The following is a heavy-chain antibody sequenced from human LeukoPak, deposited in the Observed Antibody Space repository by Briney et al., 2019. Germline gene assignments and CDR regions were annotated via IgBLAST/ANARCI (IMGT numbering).Heavy chain of an antibody. D-gene: IGHD2-2*01. Sequence: GASVKVSCKASGYTFTSYYMHWVRQAPGQGLEWMGIINPSGGSTSYAQKFQGRVTMTRDTSTSIVYMELSSLRSEDTAVYYCARDIIVVVPAAILAYGMDVWGQGTTVTVSS. CDR3: ARDIIVVVPAAILAYGMDV. CDR1: GYTFTSYY. CDR2: INPSGGST. V-gene: IGHV1-46*01. J-gene: IGHJ6*02.